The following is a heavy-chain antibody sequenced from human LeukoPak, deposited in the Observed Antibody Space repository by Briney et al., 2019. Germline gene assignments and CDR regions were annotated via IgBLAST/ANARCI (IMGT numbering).Heavy chain of an antibody. CDR2: MNPNSGNT. CDR3: ARAPGYDFWSGSRLGDV. D-gene: IGHD3-3*01. J-gene: IGHJ6*02. Sequence: ASVKVSCKASGYTFTSYDINWVRQATGQGLEWMGWMNPNSGNTGYAQKFQGRVTMTRNTSISTAYMELSSLRSEDTAVYYCARAPGYDFWSGSRLGDVWGQGTTVTVSS. V-gene: IGHV1-8*01. CDR1: GYTFTSYD.